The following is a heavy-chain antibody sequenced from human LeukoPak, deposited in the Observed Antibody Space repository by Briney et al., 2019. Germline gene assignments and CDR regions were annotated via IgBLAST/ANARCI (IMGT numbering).Heavy chain of an antibody. J-gene: IGHJ4*02. D-gene: IGHD5-18*01. CDR3: ARPLHTASEYDFDY. CDR1: GYTFTSYG. V-gene: IGHV1-18*01. Sequence: ASVKVSCKASGYTFTSYGISWVRQAPGQGLEWMGWISVYNGNTNYAQKLQGRVTMTTDTSTSTAYMELRSLRSDDTAVYYCARPLHTASEYDFDYWGQGTLVTVSS. CDR2: ISVYNGNT.